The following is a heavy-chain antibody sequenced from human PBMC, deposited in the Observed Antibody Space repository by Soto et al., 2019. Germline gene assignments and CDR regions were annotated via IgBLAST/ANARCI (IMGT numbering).Heavy chain of an antibody. CDR2: IKSKTDGGTT. V-gene: IGHV3-15*01. Sequence: EVQLVESGGGLVKPGGSLRPSCAASGFTFSNAWMSWVRQAPGKGLEWVGRIKSKTDGGTTDYAAPVKGRFTISRDDSKNTLYLQMNSLKTEDTAVYYCTTDPAPDYDFWSGYYTGGDYWGQGTLVTVSS. D-gene: IGHD3-3*01. CDR3: TTDPAPDYDFWSGYYTGGDY. J-gene: IGHJ4*02. CDR1: GFTFSNAW.